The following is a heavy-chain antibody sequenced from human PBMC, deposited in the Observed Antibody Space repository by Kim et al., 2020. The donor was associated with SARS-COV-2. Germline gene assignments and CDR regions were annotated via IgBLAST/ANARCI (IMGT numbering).Heavy chain of an antibody. V-gene: IGHV3-30*18. D-gene: IGHD5-18*01. J-gene: IGHJ6*02. CDR2: ISYDGSNK. CDR3: AKANSYGPRYYYYGMDV. Sequence: GGSLRLSCAASGFTFSSYGMHWVRQAPGKGLEWVAVISYDGSNKYYADSVKGRFTISRDNSKNTLYLQMNSLRAEDTAVYYCAKANSYGPRYYYYGMDVWGQETTVTVSS. CDR1: GFTFSSYG.